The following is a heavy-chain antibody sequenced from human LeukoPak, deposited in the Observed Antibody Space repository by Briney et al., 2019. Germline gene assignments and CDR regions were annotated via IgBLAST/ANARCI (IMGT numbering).Heavy chain of an antibody. CDR3: ARRFVGYDSSWGASDI. CDR1: GYSISSGYY. D-gene: IGHD3-22*01. CDR2: IYHSGST. V-gene: IGHV4-38-2*02. J-gene: IGHJ3*02. Sequence: SETLSLTCTVSGYSISSGYYWGWIRQPPGKGLEWIGSIYHSGSTYYNPSLKSRVTISVDTSKNQFSLKLSSVTAADTAVYYCARRFVGYDSSWGASDIWGPGTMVAVSS.